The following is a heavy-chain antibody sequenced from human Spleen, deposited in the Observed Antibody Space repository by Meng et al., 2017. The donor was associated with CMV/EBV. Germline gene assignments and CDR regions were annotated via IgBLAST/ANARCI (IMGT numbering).Heavy chain of an antibody. CDR2: ILYGGST. D-gene: IGHD3-16*01. CDR1: GGSISRSSYY. CDR3: ARVWGGDNWFDP. Sequence: SETLSLTCTVSGGSISRSSYYWGWIRQPPGKGLEWIGSILYGGSTFYNPSLKSRVSISIDVSKNQFSLSLSSVTAADTAVYYCARVWGGDNWFDPWGQGILVTVSS. V-gene: IGHV4-39*07. J-gene: IGHJ5*02.